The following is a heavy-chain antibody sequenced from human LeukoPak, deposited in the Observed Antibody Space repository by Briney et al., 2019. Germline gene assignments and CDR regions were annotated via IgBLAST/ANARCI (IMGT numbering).Heavy chain of an antibody. V-gene: IGHV3-74*01. CDR3: ARDAGFGAAFDY. CDR1: GFTFSSYW. D-gene: IGHD3-10*01. J-gene: IGHJ4*02. Sequence: PGGSLGLSCAASGFTFSSYWMHWVRQAPGKGLVWVSRINSDGSSTSYADSVKGRFTISRDNAKNTLYLQMNSLRAEDTAVYYCARDAGFGAAFDYWGQGTLVTVSS. CDR2: INSDGSST.